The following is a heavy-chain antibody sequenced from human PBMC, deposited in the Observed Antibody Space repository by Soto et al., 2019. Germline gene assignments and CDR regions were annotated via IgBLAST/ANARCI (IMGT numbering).Heavy chain of an antibody. CDR1: GGSISSDGYY. Sequence: QVQLQESGPGLVKPSQNLSLTCTVSGGSISSDGYYWSWIRQHPGKGLEWIGYIYYSGSTYYNPSLKSRVTISVDTSKNQFSLKLRSVTAADTAVYYCARAFKSGIYYYYYMDVWGKGTKVTV. V-gene: IGHV4-31*03. CDR3: ARAFKSGIYYYYYMDV. J-gene: IGHJ6*03. CDR2: IYYSGST. D-gene: IGHD1-20*01.